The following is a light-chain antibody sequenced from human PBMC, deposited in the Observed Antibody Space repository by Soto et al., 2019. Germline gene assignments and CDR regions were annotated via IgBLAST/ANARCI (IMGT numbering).Light chain of an antibody. Sequence: QSVLTQPPSVSGDPGQRVTISCTGSSSKIGAGYDVHWYLQLPGTAPKLLIYGNTNRPSGVPDRFSGSKSGSSASLAITGLQAEDEADYYCQSHDSSLHASVFGTGTKVTVL. V-gene: IGLV1-40*01. CDR2: GNT. J-gene: IGLJ1*01. CDR1: SSKIGAGYD. CDR3: QSHDSSLHASV.